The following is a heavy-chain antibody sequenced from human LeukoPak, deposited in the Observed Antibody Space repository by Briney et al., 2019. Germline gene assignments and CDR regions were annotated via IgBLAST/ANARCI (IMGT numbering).Heavy chain of an antibody. Sequence: GGSLRLSCAASGFTFSSYEMNWVRQAPGKGLEWFSHISSSGRTMYYADSVKGRFTISRDNAKNSLYLQMNSLRAEDTAVYYCARLGSFCRKGVCYGGWGQGTLVTVSS. D-gene: IGHD2-8*01. J-gene: IGHJ4*02. CDR3: ARLGSFCRKGVCYGG. V-gene: IGHV3-48*03. CDR1: GFTFSSYE. CDR2: ISSSGRTM.